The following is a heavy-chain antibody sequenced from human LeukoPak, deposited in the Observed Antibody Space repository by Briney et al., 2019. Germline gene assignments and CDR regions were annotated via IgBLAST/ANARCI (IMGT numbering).Heavy chain of an antibody. J-gene: IGHJ4*02. CDR2: IYYSGST. D-gene: IGHD3-9*01. Sequence: PSETLSLTRTVSGGSISSYYWSWLRQPPGKGLEWIGYIYYSGSTNYNPSLKSRVTISVDTSKNQFSLKLSSVTAADTAVYYCARLRWGDYDILTGYWIFDYWGQGTLVTVSS. CDR3: ARLRWGDYDILTGYWIFDY. CDR1: GGSISSYY. V-gene: IGHV4-59*08.